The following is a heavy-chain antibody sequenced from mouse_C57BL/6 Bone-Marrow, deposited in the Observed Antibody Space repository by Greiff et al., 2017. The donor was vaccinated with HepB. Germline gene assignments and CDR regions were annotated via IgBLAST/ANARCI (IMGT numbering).Heavy chain of an antibody. Sequence: VQLQQSGAELVRPGASVKLSCTASGFNIKDDYMHWVKQRPEQGLEWIGWIDPENGDTEYASKFQGKATITADTSSNTAYLQLSSLTSEDTAVYYCTTGYGSSYWYFDGWGTGTTVTVSS. CDR2: IDPENGDT. CDR3: TTGYGSSYWYFDG. D-gene: IGHD1-1*01. CDR1: GFNIKDDY. V-gene: IGHV14-4*01. J-gene: IGHJ1*03.